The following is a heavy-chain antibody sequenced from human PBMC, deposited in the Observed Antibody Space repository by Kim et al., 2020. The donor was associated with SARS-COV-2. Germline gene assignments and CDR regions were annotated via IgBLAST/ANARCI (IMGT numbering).Heavy chain of an antibody. J-gene: IGHJ4*02. CDR3: ARAGFGELLYTGEVHFDY. CDR1: GFTFSSYS. Sequence: GGSLRLSCAASGFTFSSYSMNWVRQAPGKGLEWVSSISSSSSYIYYADSVKGRFTISRDNAKNSLYLQMNSLRAEDTAVYYCARAGFGELLYTGEVHFDYWGQGTLVTVSS. CDR2: ISSSSSYI. V-gene: IGHV3-21*01. D-gene: IGHD3-10*01.